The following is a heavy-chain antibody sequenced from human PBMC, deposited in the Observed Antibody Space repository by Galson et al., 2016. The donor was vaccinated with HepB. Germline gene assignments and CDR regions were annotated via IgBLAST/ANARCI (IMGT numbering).Heavy chain of an antibody. CDR2: ISAYDGHT. Sequence: QSGAEVKKPGASVKVSCKASGYTFTSRGISWVRQAPGQGLEWMGWISAYDGHTNYGQRLQDRLTMTTDTSTSTAYMELRSLRSDDTAVYYCARDQAPLPGDYWGQGTLVTVSS. J-gene: IGHJ4*02. CDR3: ARDQAPLPGDY. D-gene: IGHD2-15*01. V-gene: IGHV1-18*01. CDR1: GYTFTSRG.